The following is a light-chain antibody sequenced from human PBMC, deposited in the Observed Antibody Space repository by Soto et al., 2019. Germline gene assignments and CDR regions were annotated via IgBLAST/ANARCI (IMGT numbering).Light chain of an antibody. J-gene: IGKJ5*01. Sequence: VVLTQSPATLSLSPGERATLSCRASQSVSSYLAWYQQKPGQAPRLLIYDASNRATGIPARFSGSGSGTDFTLTISSLETEDFAVYYCQQRNIWHTVTFGQGTRLEIK. CDR2: DAS. CDR3: QQRNIWHTVT. CDR1: QSVSSY. V-gene: IGKV3-11*01.